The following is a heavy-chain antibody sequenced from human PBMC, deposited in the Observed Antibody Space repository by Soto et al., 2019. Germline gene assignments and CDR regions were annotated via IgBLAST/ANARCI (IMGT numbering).Heavy chain of an antibody. CDR2: ISGSGGST. CDR3: AKDTNMITFGGVHFDI. V-gene: IGHV3-23*01. Sequence: GGYLRLSCAASGFTFSSYAMSWVRQAPGKGLEWVSAISGSGGSTYYADSVKGRFTISRDNSKNTLYLQMNSLRAEDTAVYYCAKDTNMITFGGVHFDIWGQGTMVTVSS. CDR1: GFTFSSYA. D-gene: IGHD3-16*01. J-gene: IGHJ3*02.